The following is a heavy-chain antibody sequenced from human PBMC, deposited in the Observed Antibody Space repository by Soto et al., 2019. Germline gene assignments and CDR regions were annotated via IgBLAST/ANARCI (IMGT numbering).Heavy chain of an antibody. Sequence: GESLKISCKGSGYSLTSYWIGWVRQMPGKGLEWMGIIYPGDSDIRYSPSFQGQVTISADKSISTAYLQWSSLKASDTAMYYCARLTPCYDSSGYYPSFCYYYGMDVWGQGTTVTVSS. V-gene: IGHV5-51*01. J-gene: IGHJ6*02. CDR1: GYSLTSYW. CDR3: ARLTPCYDSSGYYPSFCYYYGMDV. CDR2: IYPGDSDI. D-gene: IGHD3-22*01.